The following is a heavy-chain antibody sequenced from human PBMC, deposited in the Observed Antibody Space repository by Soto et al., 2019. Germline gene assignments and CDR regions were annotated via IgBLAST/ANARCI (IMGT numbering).Heavy chain of an antibody. D-gene: IGHD3-10*01. CDR3: ARPIYGSGSYDY. J-gene: IGHJ4*02. CDR1: GGSISSSSYY. CDR2: IYYSGST. Sequence: SETLSLTCTVSGGSISSSSYYWGWIRQPPGKGLEWIGSIYYSGSTYYNPSLKSRVTISVDTSKNQFSLKLSSVTAADTAVYYCARPIYGSGSYDYWGQGTLVTVSS. V-gene: IGHV4-39*01.